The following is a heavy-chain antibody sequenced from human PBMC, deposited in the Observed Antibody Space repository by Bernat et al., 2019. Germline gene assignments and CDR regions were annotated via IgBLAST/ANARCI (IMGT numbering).Heavy chain of an antibody. CDR1: GGTFSSYA. Sequence: QVQLVQSGAEVKKPGSSVKVSCKASGGTFSSYAISWVRQAPGQGLEWMGGIIPIFGTANSAQKFQCRVTITADESTSTAYMELSSLISEDTAVYYCASQEIAVAASDAFDIWGQATMVTVSS. CDR2: IIPIFGTA. V-gene: IGHV1-69*01. J-gene: IGHJ3*02. D-gene: IGHD6-19*01. CDR3: ASQEIAVAASDAFDI.